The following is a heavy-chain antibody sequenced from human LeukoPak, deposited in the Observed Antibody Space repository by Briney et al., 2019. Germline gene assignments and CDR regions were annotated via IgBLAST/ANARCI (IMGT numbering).Heavy chain of an antibody. D-gene: IGHD1-26*01. V-gene: IGHV4-34*01. CDR3: ASPSRVGAFDI. CDR1: GGSFSGYY. CDR2: INHSGST. Sequence: SETLSLTCAVYGGSFSGYYWSWIRQPPGKGLELIGEINHSGSTNYNPSLKSRVTISVDTSKNQFSLKLSSVTAADTAVYYCASPSRVGAFDIWGQGTMVTVSS. J-gene: IGHJ3*02.